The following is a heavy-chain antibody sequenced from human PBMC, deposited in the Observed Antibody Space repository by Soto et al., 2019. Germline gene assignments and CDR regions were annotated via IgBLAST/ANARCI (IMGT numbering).Heavy chain of an antibody. Sequence: QVQLVQSGAEVKKPGSSVKVSCKASGGTFSSYSINWVRQAPGQGLEWMGEIIPIFGTANYAQKFQGRVTITADESTSTAXMEXXXXXSXXTAVYYCARDGGRHSGGIDXWGQGX. D-gene: IGHD1-26*01. V-gene: IGHV1-69*01. CDR3: ARDGGRHSGGIDX. CDR1: GGTFSSYS. J-gene: IGHJ4*02. CDR2: IIPIFGTA.